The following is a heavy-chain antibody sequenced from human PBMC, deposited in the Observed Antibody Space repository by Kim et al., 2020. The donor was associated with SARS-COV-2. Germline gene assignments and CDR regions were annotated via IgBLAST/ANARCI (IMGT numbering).Heavy chain of an antibody. CDR3: AGSTFRPSPGYFDY. V-gene: IGHV4-34*01. D-gene: IGHD6-6*01. CDR2: INHSGST. J-gene: IGHJ4*02. CDR1: GGSFSGYY. Sequence: SESLSLTCAVYGGSFSGYYWSWIRQPPGKGLEWIGEINHSGSTNYNPSLKSRVTISVDTSKNQFSLKLSSVTAADTAVYYCAGSTFRPSPGYFDYWGQGT.